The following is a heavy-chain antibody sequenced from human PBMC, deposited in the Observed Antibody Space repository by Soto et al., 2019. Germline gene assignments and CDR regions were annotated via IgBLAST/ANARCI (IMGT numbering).Heavy chain of an antibody. V-gene: IGHV3-7*01. Sequence: GGSLRLSCAASGFTFSSYWMSWVRQAPGKGLEWVANIKQDGSEKYYVDSVKGRFTISRDNAKNSLYLQMNRLRAEDTAVYYCARGLLSSSWYRWFDPWGQGTLVTVSS. D-gene: IGHD6-13*01. CDR1: GFTFSSYW. J-gene: IGHJ5*02. CDR2: IKQDGSEK. CDR3: ARGLLSSSWYRWFDP.